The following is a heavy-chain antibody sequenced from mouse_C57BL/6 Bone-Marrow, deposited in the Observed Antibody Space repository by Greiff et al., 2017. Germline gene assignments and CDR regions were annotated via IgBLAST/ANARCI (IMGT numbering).Heavy chain of an antibody. CDR3: ANRGENLSGAWVAY. CDR1: GYTFTSYW. V-gene: IGHV1-74*01. J-gene: IGHJ3*01. Sequence: VQLQQPGAELVKPGASVQVSCKASGYTFTSYWMHWVKQRPGQGLEWIGRIHPSDSDTNCNQKFKGKATLTVDKSSSTAYMQLSSRTCEDSAVYYCANRGENLSGAWVAYWGQGTLVTVSA. D-gene: IGHD1-1*01. CDR2: IHPSDSDT.